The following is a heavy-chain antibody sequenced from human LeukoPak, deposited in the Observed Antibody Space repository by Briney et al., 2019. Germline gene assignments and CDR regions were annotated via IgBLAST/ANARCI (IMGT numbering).Heavy chain of an antibody. CDR1: GGSISSYH. CDR2: IYYSGST. V-gene: IGHV4-59*01. J-gene: IGHJ4*02. CDR3: ARGKDYVPHYYFDY. D-gene: IGHD4-17*01. Sequence: PSETLSLTCTVSGGSISSYHWSWIRQTPGKGLEWIGYIYYSGSTNYNPSLKSRVTISVDTSKNQFSLKLSSVTAADTAVYYCARGKDYVPHYYFDYWGQGTLVTVSS.